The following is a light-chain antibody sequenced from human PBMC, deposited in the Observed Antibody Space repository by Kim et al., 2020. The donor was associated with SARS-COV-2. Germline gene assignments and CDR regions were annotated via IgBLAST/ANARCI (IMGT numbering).Light chain of an antibody. J-gene: IGKJ2*01. CDR1: QDISNS. Sequence: DIQMTQSPSSLSASVGDRVTITCQASQDISNSLSWYQQKEGKAPKVLIYDASNLERGVPLRFSGSGSGTDFTFTISSLQPEDITTYYCHQYDNLPPTFGQGTKLEIK. V-gene: IGKV1-33*01. CDR3: HQYDNLPPT. CDR2: DAS.